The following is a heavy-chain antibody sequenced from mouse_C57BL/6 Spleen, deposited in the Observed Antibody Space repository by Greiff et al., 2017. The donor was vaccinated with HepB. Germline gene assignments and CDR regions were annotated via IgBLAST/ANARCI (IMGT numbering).Heavy chain of an antibody. J-gene: IGHJ2*01. Sequence: VQRVESGAELVKPGASVKLSCKASGYTFTEYTIHWVKQRSGQGLEWIGWFYPGSGSIKYNEKFKDKATLTADKSSSTVYMELSRLTSEDSAVYFCARHEEAERYFDYWGQGTTLTVSS. CDR3: ARHEEAERYFDY. V-gene: IGHV1-62-2*01. CDR2: FYPGSGSI. CDR1: GYTFTEYT.